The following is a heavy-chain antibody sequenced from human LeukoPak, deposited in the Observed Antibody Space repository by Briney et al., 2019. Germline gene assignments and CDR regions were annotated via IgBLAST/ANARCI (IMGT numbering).Heavy chain of an antibody. CDR1: GGTFSGYD. CDR3: ARGLGWKVTPMGLFYMDV. Sequence: SETLSLTCGVDGGTFSGYDWSWVRQPPGKGLEWIGEINYGGDTNYNPSLKSRVTISVDTSKNQFSLKVRSVTAADTAVYDCARGLGWKVTPMGLFYMDVWGEGATVTVSS. V-gene: IGHV4-34*01. D-gene: IGHD6-19*01. CDR2: INYGGDT. J-gene: IGHJ6*03.